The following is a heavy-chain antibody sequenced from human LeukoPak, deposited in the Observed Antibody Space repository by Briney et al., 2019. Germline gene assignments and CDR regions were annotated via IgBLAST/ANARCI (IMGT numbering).Heavy chain of an antibody. V-gene: IGHV1-2*02. CDR3: VRVISYYYDSSGYWEGYFDY. Sequence: ASVKVSCKASGYTFTGYYMHWVRQAPGQGLEWMGWINPNSGGTNYAQKFQGRVTMTRDTSISTAYMELSRLRSDDTAVYYCVRVISYYYDSSGYWEGYFDYWGQGTLVTVSS. CDR2: INPNSGGT. D-gene: IGHD3-22*01. J-gene: IGHJ4*02. CDR1: GYTFTGYY.